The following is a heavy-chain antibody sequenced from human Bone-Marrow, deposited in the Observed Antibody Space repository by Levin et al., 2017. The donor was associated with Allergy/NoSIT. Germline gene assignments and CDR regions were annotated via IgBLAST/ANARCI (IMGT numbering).Heavy chain of an antibody. V-gene: IGHV1-18*01. D-gene: IGHD3-22*01. CDR3: ARENYDTSGQRLHFDS. J-gene: IGHJ4*02. CDR1: GYTFSSYV. CDR2: SSAYNGRT. Sequence: NSGGSLRLSCKASGYTFSSYVISWVRQVPGQGLEWMGWSSAYNGRTKYVQKFEDRVNMTTDRSTSTAYMELRSLGSGDTAVYYCARENYDTSGQRLHFDSWGQGTLVTVSS.